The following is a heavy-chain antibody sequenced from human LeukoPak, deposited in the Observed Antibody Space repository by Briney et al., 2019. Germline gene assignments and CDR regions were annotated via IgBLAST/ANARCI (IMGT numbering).Heavy chain of an antibody. CDR3: ASWPGGWYGEDS. CDR2: IYYGGST. Sequence: SETLSLTCTVSGGSISSSSYYWGWIRQPPGKGLEWIGSIYYGGSTYYNPSLKSRLTISVDTSRNQFSLKLSSVTAADTAVYYCASWPGGWYGEDSWGQGTLVTVSS. CDR1: GGSISSSSYY. V-gene: IGHV4-39*01. J-gene: IGHJ4*02. D-gene: IGHD6-19*01.